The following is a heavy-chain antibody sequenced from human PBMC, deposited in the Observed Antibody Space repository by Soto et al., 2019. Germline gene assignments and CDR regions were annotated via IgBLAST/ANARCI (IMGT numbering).Heavy chain of an antibody. V-gene: IGHV1-46*01. Sequence: QVHLVQSGAEVKKPGASVKISCTSSGYTFTSNYLHWVRQAPGQGLEWMGMINPTGGSTNYAQRFRVRVTMTMETSSSTVYMELSDLRYEDTAMYYCARGFCTTATCFVGDFWGQGTLVTVSS. CDR2: INPTGGST. CDR1: GYTFTSNY. J-gene: IGHJ4*02. CDR3: ARGFCTTATCFVGDF. D-gene: IGHD2-21*02.